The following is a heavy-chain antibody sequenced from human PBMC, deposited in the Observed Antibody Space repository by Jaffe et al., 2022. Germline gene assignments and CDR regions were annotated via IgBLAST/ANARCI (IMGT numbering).Heavy chain of an antibody. V-gene: IGHV3-30*18. CDR1: GFTFSSYG. J-gene: IGHJ4*02. D-gene: IGHD5-12*01. CDR2: ISYDGSNK. CDR3: AKDGGMVATDERLLDY. Sequence: QVQLVESGGGVVQPGRSLRLSCAASGFTFSSYGMHWVRQAPGKGLEWVAVISYDGSNKYYADSVKGRFTISRDNSKNTLYLQMNSLRAEDTAVYYCAKDGGMVATDERLLDYWGQGTLVTVSS.